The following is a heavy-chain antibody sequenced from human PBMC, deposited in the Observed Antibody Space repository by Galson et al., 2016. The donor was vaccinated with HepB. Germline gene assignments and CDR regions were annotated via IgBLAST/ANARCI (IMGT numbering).Heavy chain of an antibody. D-gene: IGHD1-26*01. Sequence: SVKVSCKVSGSTFSSYAFTWVRQAPGHGLEWVGGIVPIFGTPNYAQSFQGRVTITADESTRTAYMVLSSLTSEDTAVYYCARGLGATIPYFDYWGQGTLVTVSS. CDR2: IVPIFGTP. J-gene: IGHJ4*02. V-gene: IGHV1-69*13. CDR1: GSTFSSYA. CDR3: ARGLGATIPYFDY.